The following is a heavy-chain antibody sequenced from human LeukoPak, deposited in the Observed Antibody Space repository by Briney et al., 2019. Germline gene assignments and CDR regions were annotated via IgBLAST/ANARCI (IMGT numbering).Heavy chain of an antibody. J-gene: IGHJ4*02. Sequence: GGSLSLSCAASGFTVSSNYMSWVRQAPGKGLEWVSVIYSGGSTYYADSVKGRFTISRDSSKNTLYLQMNSLRAEDTAVYYCARVNSARGALDYWGQGTLVTVSS. CDR3: ARVNSARGALDY. V-gene: IGHV3-53*01. CDR2: IYSGGST. D-gene: IGHD3-10*01. CDR1: GFTVSSNY.